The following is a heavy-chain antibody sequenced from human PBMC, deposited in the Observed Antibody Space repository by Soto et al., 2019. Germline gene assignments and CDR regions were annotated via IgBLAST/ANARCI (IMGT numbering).Heavy chain of an antibody. CDR3: AADLGQWLVRPYYYYYYGMDV. CDR2: IVVGSGNT. D-gene: IGHD6-19*01. CDR1: GFTFTSSA. J-gene: IGHJ6*02. V-gene: IGHV1-58*01. Sequence: QMQLVQSGPEVKKPGTSVKVSCKASGFTFTSSAVQWVRQARGQRLEWIGWIVVGSGNTNYAQKFQERVTITRDMSTSTAYMELGSLRSEDTAVYYCAADLGQWLVRPYYYYYYGMDVWGQGTTVTVSS.